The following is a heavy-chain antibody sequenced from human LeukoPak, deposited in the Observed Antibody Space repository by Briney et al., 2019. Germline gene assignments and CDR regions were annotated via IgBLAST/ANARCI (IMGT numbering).Heavy chain of an antibody. J-gene: IGHJ4*02. Sequence: ASVKVSCKASGYTFTGYYMHWVRQAPGQGLEWVGWINPNSGGTYFAQKFQGRVTMTRDTSISTAYMELSSLRSEDTAVYYCARGTQRRDGYNLDYFDYWGQGTLVTVSS. CDR3: ARGTQRRDGYNLDYFDY. V-gene: IGHV1-2*02. CDR1: GYTFTGYY. D-gene: IGHD5-24*01. CDR2: INPNSGGT.